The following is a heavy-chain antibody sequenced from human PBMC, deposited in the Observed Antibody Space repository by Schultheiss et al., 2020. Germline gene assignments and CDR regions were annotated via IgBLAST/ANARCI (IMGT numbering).Heavy chain of an antibody. CDR2: IWYDGSNK. Sequence: LKISCAASGFTFSSYGMHWVRQAPGKGLEWVAVIWYDGSNKYYADSVKGRFTISRDNSKNTLYLQMNSLRAEDTAVYYCARDRGAAAGTGSDYWGQGTLVNGYS. CDR1: GFTFSSYG. J-gene: IGHJ4*02. CDR3: ARDRGAAAGTGSDY. V-gene: IGHV3-33*01. D-gene: IGHD6-13*01.